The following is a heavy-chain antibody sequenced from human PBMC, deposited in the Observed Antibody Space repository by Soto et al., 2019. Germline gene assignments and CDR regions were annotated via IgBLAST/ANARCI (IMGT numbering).Heavy chain of an antibody. Sequence: SSETLSLTCTVSGGSISSGDYYWSWIRQPPGKGLEWIGYIYYSGSTYYNPSLKSRVTISVDRSKNQFSLKLSSVTAADTAVYYCARVSLRSPNWFDPWGQGTLVT. CDR2: IYYSGST. J-gene: IGHJ5*02. V-gene: IGHV4-30-4*01. CDR1: GGSISSGDYY. D-gene: IGHD3-3*01. CDR3: ARVSLRSPNWFDP.